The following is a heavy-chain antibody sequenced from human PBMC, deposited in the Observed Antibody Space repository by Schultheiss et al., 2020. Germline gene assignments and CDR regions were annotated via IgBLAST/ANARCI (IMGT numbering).Heavy chain of an antibody. D-gene: IGHD2-15*01. CDR1: GYTFTSYG. Sequence: ASVKVSCKASGYTFTSYGISWVRQAPGQGLEWMGWITTYNGNTNYAQQVQGRVTMTTDTSTSTAYMELRSLRSDDTAVYYCARDSDCSGGICFLDYWGQGTLVTVSS. CDR3: ARDSDCSGGICFLDY. CDR2: ITTYNGNT. V-gene: IGHV1-18*04. J-gene: IGHJ4*02.